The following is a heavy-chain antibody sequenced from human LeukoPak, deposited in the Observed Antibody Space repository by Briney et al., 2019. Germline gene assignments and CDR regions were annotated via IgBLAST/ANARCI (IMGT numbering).Heavy chain of an antibody. CDR2: INWNGGST. Sequence: GGSLRLSCAASGFTFDDYGMNWGRHAPGKGLEWVSGINWNGGSTGYADSVKGRFTISRDNAKNSLYLQMNSLRAEDAALYYCARSTRTSRKFDPWGQGTLVTVSS. D-gene: IGHD1-26*01. CDR1: GFTFDDYG. J-gene: IGHJ5*02. V-gene: IGHV3-20*04. CDR3: ARSTRTSRKFDP.